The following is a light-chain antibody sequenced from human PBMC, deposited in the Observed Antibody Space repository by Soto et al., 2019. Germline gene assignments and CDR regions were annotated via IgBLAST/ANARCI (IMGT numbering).Light chain of an antibody. CDR1: QSVSSSY. J-gene: IGKJ2*01. CDR3: QQYGGSSLYT. CDR2: GAS. V-gene: IGKV3-20*01. Sequence: EIVLTQSPGTMSLSPGERATLSCRASQSVSSSYLAWYQQKPGQAPRLLIYGASSRATGIPDRFGGSGSGTDFTLTISRLEPEDFAVYYCQQYGGSSLYTFGQGTKLEIK.